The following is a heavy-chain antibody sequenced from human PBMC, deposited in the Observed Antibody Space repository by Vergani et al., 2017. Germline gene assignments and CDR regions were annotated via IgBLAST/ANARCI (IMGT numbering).Heavy chain of an antibody. V-gene: IGHV4-31*03. CDR2: IYYSGST. CDR1: GGSISSGGYY. CDR3: ARDLVTDTAMVISLKNDAFDI. Sequence: QVQLQESGPGLVKPSQTLSLTCTVSGGSISSGGYYWSWIRQHPGKGLEWIGYIYYSGSTYYNPSLKSRVTISVDTSKNQFSLKLSSVTAADTAVYYCARDLVTDTAMVISLKNDAFDIWGQGTMVTVSS. D-gene: IGHD5-18*01. J-gene: IGHJ3*02.